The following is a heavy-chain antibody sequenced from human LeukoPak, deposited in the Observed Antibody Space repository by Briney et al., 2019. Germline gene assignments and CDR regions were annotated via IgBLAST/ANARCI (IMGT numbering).Heavy chain of an antibody. V-gene: IGHV4-39*01. Sequence: PSETLSLTCTVSGGSTASSTHYWGWIRQSPGKGLEWIAIMYYTGSTYYNTPLKSRVSISVDTSRNQFSLKLTSVTAADTAVYYCARHRIQPPVLMDVWGQGTTVTVSS. J-gene: IGHJ6*02. CDR2: MYYTGST. CDR1: GGSTASSTHY. D-gene: IGHD5-18*01. CDR3: ARHRIQPPVLMDV.